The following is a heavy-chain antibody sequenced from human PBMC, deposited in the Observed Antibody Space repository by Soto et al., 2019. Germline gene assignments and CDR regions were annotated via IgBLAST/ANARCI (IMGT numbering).Heavy chain of an antibody. J-gene: IGHJ4*02. D-gene: IGHD6-19*01. CDR3: ASRSSGWYQTLDY. V-gene: IGHV1-2*02. CDR1: GYTFTGYY. Sequence: ASVKVSCKASGYTFTGYYTHWVRQAPGQGLEWMGWINPNSGGTNYAQKFQGRVTMTRDTSISTAYMELSRLRSDDTAVYYCASRSSGWYQTLDYWGQGTLVTVSS. CDR2: INPNSGGT.